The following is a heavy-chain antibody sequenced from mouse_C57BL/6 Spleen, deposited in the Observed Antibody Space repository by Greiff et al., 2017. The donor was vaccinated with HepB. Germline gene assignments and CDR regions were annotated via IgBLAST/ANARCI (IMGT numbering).Heavy chain of an antibody. V-gene: IGHV1-52*01. J-gene: IGHJ2*01. Sequence: QVQLQQPGAELVKPGASVKLSCKASGYTFTSYWMHWVKQRPIQGLEWIGNIDPSDSETHYNQKFKDKATLTVDKSSSTAYMQLSSLTSEDSAVYYCARSGTTVVAKGLFDYWGQGTTLTVSS. CDR3: ARSGTTVVAKGLFDY. CDR2: IDPSDSET. D-gene: IGHD1-1*01. CDR1: GYTFTSYW.